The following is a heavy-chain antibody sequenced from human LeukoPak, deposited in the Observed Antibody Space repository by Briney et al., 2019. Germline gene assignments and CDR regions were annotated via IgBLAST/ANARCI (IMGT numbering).Heavy chain of an antibody. CDR2: IYHSGRT. J-gene: IGHJ6*02. D-gene: IGHD2-15*01. CDR3: AAHDVVVVAATRHYGMDV. Sequence: SETLSLTCTVSGGSISSYYWSWIRQPPGKGLEWIGYIYHSGRTNYNPALKSRVTISVDTSKNQFSLKLSSVTAADTAVYYCAAHDVVVVAATRHYGMDVWGQGTTVTVSS. CDR1: GGSISSYY. V-gene: IGHV4-59*01.